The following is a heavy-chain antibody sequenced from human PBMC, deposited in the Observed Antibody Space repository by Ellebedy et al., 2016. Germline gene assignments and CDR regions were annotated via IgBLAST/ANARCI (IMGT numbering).Heavy chain of an antibody. CDR3: ARGPLNYDFWSGSDY. CDR2: INPNSGGT. CDR1: GYTFTGYY. V-gene: IGHV1-2*02. Sequence: ASVKVSXXASGYTFTGYYMHWVRQAPGQGLEWMGWINPNSGGTNYAQKFQGRVTMTRDTSISTAYMELSSLRSEDTAVYYCARGPLNYDFWSGSDYWGQGTLVTVSS. D-gene: IGHD3-3*01. J-gene: IGHJ4*02.